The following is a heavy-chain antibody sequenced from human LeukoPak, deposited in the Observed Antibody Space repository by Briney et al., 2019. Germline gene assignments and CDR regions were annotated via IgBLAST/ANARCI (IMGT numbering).Heavy chain of an antibody. CDR3: AKDRGLGVNPNFDY. V-gene: IGHV3-23*01. J-gene: IGHJ4*02. Sequence: GGSLRLSCAASGFTFSSYAMSWVRQAPGKGLEWVSAISGSGGSTYYADSVKGRFPISRDNNKNKLYLQMNSQRAEDTAVYYCAKDRGLGVNPNFDYWGQGTLVTVSS. CDR2: ISGSGGST. CDR1: GFTFSSYA. D-gene: IGHD3-10*01.